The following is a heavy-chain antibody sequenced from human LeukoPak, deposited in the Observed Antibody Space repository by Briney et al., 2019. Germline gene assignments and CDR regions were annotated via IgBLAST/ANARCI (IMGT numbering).Heavy chain of an antibody. V-gene: IGHV3-74*01. CDR1: GFTFSSYW. D-gene: IGHD1-26*01. J-gene: IGHJ4*02. CDR3: AGHHQAYSRTY. CDR2: ISVDGSST. Sequence: RPGGSLRLSCAASGFTFSSYWMHWVRQAPGKGLVWVSRISVDGSSTTYADSVKGRFTISRDNAKDTLYLQMHSLRADDTAVYYCAGHHQAYSRTYWGQGTLVTVSS.